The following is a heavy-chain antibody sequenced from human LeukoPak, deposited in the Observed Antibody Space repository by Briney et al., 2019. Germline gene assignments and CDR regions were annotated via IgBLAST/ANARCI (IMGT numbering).Heavy chain of an antibody. Sequence: GGSLRLSCAASGFTFSSYAMSWVRQAPGKGLEWVSAISGSAGSTYYADSVKGRFTISRDNSKNTLYLQMSSLRAEDTAVYYCARACSGGGCYLAAFDIWGQGTMVTVSS. CDR3: ARACSGGGCYLAAFDI. CDR1: GFTFSSYA. J-gene: IGHJ3*02. V-gene: IGHV3-23*01. CDR2: ISGSAGST. D-gene: IGHD2-15*01.